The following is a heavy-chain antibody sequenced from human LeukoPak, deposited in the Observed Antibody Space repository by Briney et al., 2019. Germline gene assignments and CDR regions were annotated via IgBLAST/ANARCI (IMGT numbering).Heavy chain of an antibody. V-gene: IGHV4-59*08. J-gene: IGHJ6*03. D-gene: IGHD6-6*01. CDR3: ARHSHSNSSGYYYYMDV. CDR1: GGSISSYY. CDR2: IYYSGST. Sequence: SETLSLTCTVSGGSISSYYWSWIRQPPGKGLEWIGYIYYSGSTNYNPSLKSRVTISVDTSKNQFSLKLSSVTAADTAVYYCARHSHSNSSGYYYYMDVWGKGTTVTVSS.